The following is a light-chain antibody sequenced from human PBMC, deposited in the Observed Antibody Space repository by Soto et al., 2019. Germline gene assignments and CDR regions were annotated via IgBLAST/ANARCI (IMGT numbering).Light chain of an antibody. CDR1: QSISSW. J-gene: IGKJ2*01. Sequence: DIKMTQSPSTLSASVGDRVTITCRASQSISSWLAWYQQKPGKAPKLPIYKASSLESGVPSRFSGSGSGTEFTLTISSLQPDDFATYYCQQYNSYSTFGQGTKLEIK. CDR2: KAS. V-gene: IGKV1-5*03. CDR3: QQYNSYST.